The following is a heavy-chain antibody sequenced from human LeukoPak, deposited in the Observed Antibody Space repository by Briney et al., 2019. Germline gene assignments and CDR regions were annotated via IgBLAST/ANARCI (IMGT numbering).Heavy chain of an antibody. Sequence: GGSLRLSCTASGFTFSSYAMTWVRRGPGKGLEWVSTISGDGGATNNADSVKGRFTISRDNSKNTLYLQMNSLRAEDTAAYYCARGGILYGMDVWGQGTTVTVSS. CDR3: ARGGILYGMDV. J-gene: IGHJ6*02. V-gene: IGHV3-23*01. CDR1: GFTFSSYA. D-gene: IGHD6-13*01. CDR2: ISGDGGAT.